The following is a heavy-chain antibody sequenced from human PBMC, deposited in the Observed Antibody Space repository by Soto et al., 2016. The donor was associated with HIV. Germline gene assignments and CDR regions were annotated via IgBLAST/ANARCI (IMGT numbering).Heavy chain of an antibody. Sequence: QVQLVQSGAEVKKPGASVKASCKASGYTFTGYYMHWVRQAPGQGLEWMGWINPNSGGTNYAQKFQGRVTMTRDTPISTAYMELSSLRSEDTAVYYCARVDRYSAYDGYSYGPPDYWGQGTLVTVSS. V-gene: IGHV1-2*02. J-gene: IGHJ4*02. CDR3: ARVDRYSAYDGYSYGPPDY. CDR1: GYTFTGYY. D-gene: IGHD5-12*01. CDR2: INPNSGGT.